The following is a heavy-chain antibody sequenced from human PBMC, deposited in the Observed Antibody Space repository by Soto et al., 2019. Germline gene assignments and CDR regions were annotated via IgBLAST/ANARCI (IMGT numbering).Heavy chain of an antibody. CDR3: ARYIPGVRYYGMDV. Sequence: EVQLLEAGGGLVQPGGSMRLSCAASGFTFSSYAMKWVRQAPGKGLEWVPLIGESGTPTYYADSGKGRFTISRDNSGNTLFLEMYSLRAEDTAVYYGARYIPGVRYYGMDVWGQGTTVTVSS. V-gene: IGHV3-23*01. CDR2: IGESGTPT. CDR1: GFTFSSYA. J-gene: IGHJ6*02. D-gene: IGHD2-2*01.